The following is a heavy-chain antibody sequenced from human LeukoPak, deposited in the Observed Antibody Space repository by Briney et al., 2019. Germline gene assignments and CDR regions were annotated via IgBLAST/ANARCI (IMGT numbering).Heavy chain of an antibody. Sequence: PSETLSLTCTVSGGSISSYYWSWIRQPAGKGLEWIGCIYTSGSTNYNPSLKSRVTMSVDTSKNQFSLKLSSVTAADTAVYYCAREGSRDYYYYYGMDVWGQGTTVTVSS. V-gene: IGHV4-4*07. D-gene: IGHD2-21*02. CDR2: IYTSGST. CDR1: GGSISSYY. CDR3: AREGSRDYYYYYGMDV. J-gene: IGHJ6*02.